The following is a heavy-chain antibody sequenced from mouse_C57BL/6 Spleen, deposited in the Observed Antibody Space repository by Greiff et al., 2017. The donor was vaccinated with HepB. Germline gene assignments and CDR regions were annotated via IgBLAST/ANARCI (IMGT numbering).Heavy chain of an antibody. CDR3: ASVITTVVAPNYFDY. CDR1: GYAFSSYW. D-gene: IGHD1-1*01. J-gene: IGHJ2*01. Sequence: QVQLQQSGAELVKPGASVKISCKASGYAFSSYWMNWVKQRPGKGLEWIGQIYPGDGDTNYNGKFKGKATLTADKSSSTAYMQLSSLTSEDSAVYFCASVITTVVAPNYFDYWGQGTTLTVSS. V-gene: IGHV1-80*01. CDR2: IYPGDGDT.